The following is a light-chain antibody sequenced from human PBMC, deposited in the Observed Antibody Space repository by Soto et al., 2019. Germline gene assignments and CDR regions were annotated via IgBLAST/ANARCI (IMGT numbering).Light chain of an antibody. CDR2: GAS. V-gene: IGKV3-20*01. Sequence: EIVFTHSPGTLSLSPGEKATLSCRASQSVSSNYLAWYQQKPGQAPRPLIYGASSRAIGIPDRFSGSGSGTDFTLTISRLEPEDFAVYYCQQYGSLPWTFGQGTKV. CDR3: QQYGSLPWT. J-gene: IGKJ1*01. CDR1: QSVSSNY.